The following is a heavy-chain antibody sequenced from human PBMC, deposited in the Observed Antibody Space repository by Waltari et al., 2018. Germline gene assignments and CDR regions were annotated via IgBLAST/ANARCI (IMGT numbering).Heavy chain of an antibody. D-gene: IGHD1-26*01. CDR3: ARGGGTFSKPQYFDS. Sequence: VQLVQSGSELKTPGPSVEVPCKVSGYIFTPYGINWVRQAPGQGLEWMGLINTHTGNPTYVQGFTGRFVFSLDTSVSTAYLQISSLKAEDSVIYYCARGGGTFSKPQYFDSWGQGTRVTVSS. CDR2: INTHTGNP. V-gene: IGHV7-4-1*02. CDR1: GYIFTPYG. J-gene: IGHJ4*02.